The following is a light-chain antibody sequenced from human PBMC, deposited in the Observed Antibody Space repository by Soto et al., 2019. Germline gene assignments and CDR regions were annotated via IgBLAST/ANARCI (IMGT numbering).Light chain of an antibody. V-gene: IGKV1-9*01. Sequence: DIQMTQSPSSLSASVGDRVTITCRASQGISSFLAWSQQKPGKAPKLLIYAASTLQSGVPSRFSGSGSGTDFTLTISSLQPEDFATYFCQQLTSYPITFGQGTRLEIK. J-gene: IGKJ5*01. CDR3: QQLTSYPIT. CDR2: AAS. CDR1: QGISSF.